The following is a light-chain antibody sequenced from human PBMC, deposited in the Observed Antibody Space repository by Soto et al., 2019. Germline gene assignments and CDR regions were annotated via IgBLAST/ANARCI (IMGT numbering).Light chain of an antibody. Sequence: QSALTQPASVSGSPGQSITISCTGTSSDVGGHNYVSWYQQHPGKAPKLMIYDVSNRPSGVSNRFSGSKSGNTASLTISGLQDEDEADYYCSSYTSSSTLVFGGGTKLTVL. J-gene: IGLJ2*01. CDR3: SSYTSSSTLV. V-gene: IGLV2-14*01. CDR2: DVS. CDR1: SSDVGGHNY.